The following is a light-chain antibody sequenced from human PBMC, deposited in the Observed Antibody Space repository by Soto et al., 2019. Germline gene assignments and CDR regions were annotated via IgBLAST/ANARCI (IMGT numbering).Light chain of an antibody. CDR1: ESISNW. CDR3: QQYDTYWT. Sequence: DIQMAQSPSTLSACVGDRVIITCRASESISNWLAWYQQKPGKAPNLLIYKASSLKSGVPLRFSGSGSGTEFTLTINSLQPDDFATYYCQQYDTYWTFGQGTTGDIK. J-gene: IGKJ1*01. V-gene: IGKV1-5*03. CDR2: KAS.